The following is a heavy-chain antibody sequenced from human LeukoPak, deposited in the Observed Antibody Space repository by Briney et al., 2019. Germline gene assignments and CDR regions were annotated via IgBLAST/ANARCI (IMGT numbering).Heavy chain of an antibody. J-gene: IGHJ3*02. CDR2: ISSSDNSI. V-gene: IGHV3-11*01. CDR1: GFTFSDYY. CDR3: ARVVYCSGGSCQIFAFDI. D-gene: IGHD2-15*01. Sequence: GGSLRLSCAAPGFTFSDYYMSWIRQAPGQGPEWISYISSSDNSIFYADSVKGRFIISRDNTENSLYLQMNSLRAEDTAVYYCARVVYCSGGSCQIFAFDIWGQGTKVTVSS.